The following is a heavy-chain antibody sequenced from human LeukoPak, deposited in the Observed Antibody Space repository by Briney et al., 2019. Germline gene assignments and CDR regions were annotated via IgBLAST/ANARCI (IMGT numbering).Heavy chain of an antibody. D-gene: IGHD3-9*01. Sequence: ASVKVSCKASGYTFTSYDINWVRQATGQGLEWMGWMNPNSGNTGYAQKFQGIVNMTRNTSISTAYMELSSLRSEDTGVYYCARAVKLRYFDWLFRPGKYFDFWGQGTLVTVSS. CDR3: ARAVKLRYFDWLFRPGKYFDF. CDR1: GYTFTSYD. J-gene: IGHJ4*02. CDR2: MNPNSGNT. V-gene: IGHV1-8*01.